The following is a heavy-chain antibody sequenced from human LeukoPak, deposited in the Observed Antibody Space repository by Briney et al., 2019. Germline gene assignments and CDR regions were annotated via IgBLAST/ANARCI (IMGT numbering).Heavy chain of an antibody. J-gene: IGHJ4*02. CDR3: AKSDDSSGYWGSHFDY. D-gene: IGHD3-22*01. CDR2: ISGSGGSR. Sequence: SGGSLRLSCAASGFTFRSYGMSWVRQAPGKGLEWVSTISGSGGSRYHADSVKGRFTISRDNSKNTLYLQMNSLRAEDTAVYYCAKSDDSSGYWGSHFDYWGQGTLVTVSS. CDR1: GFTFRSYG. V-gene: IGHV3-23*01.